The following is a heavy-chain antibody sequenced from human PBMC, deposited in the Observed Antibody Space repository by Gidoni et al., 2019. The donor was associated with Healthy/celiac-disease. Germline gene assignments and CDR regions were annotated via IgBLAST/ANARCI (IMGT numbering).Heavy chain of an antibody. D-gene: IGHD6-13*01. CDR2: INPNSGGT. Sequence: QVQLEQSGAEVKKPGASVKVSCKASGYTFTGNYMHWVRQAPGQGLEWRGWINPNSGGTNYAQTFQGRVTMTRDTSISTAYMELSRLRSDDTAVYYCARRVGIAAAALYYMDVWGKGTTVTVSS. CDR3: ARRVGIAAAALYYMDV. V-gene: IGHV1-2*02. CDR1: GYTFTGNY. J-gene: IGHJ6*03.